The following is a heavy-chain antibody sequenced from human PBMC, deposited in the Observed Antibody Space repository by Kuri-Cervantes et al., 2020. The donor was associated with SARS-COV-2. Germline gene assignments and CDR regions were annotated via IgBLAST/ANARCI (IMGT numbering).Heavy chain of an antibody. CDR3: ARDSPSSSSGWIFDY. Sequence: GGSLRLSCAASRFTFSSYAMHWVRQAPGKGLEWVAVISYDGSNKYYADSVKGRFTISRDNAKNSLYLQMNSLRAEDTAVYYCARDSPSSSSGWIFDYWGQGTLVTVSS. CDR1: RFTFSSYA. J-gene: IGHJ4*02. D-gene: IGHD6-19*01. V-gene: IGHV3-30*04. CDR2: ISYDGSNK.